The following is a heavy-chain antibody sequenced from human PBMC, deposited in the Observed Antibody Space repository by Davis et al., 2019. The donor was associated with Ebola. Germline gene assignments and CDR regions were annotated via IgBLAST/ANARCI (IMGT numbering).Heavy chain of an antibody. V-gene: IGHV3-74*01. J-gene: IGHJ6*02. CDR1: GFTFSTYW. CDR2: INTDGGNT. CDR3: GRVIIFPGIGMDI. Sequence: PGGSLRLSCAASGFTFSTYWMHWVRQLPGKGLVWVSRINTDGGNTSYADSVEGRFTVSRDNAKNTLYVQMNSLRAEDTGIYYCGRVIIFPGIGMDIWGQGTTVTVSS. D-gene: IGHD3-3*02.